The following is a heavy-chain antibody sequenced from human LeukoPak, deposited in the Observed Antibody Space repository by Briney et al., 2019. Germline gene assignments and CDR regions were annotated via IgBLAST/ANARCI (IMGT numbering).Heavy chain of an antibody. CDR3: AAAVAGSVDY. CDR1: GGSISSYY. V-gene: IGHV4-59*01. Sequence: PSETLSLTCTVSGGSISSYYWSWIRQPPGKGLEWIGYIYYSGSTNYNPSLKSRVTISVDTSKNQFSLKLSSVTAADTAVYYCAAAVAGSVDYWGQGTLVTVSS. D-gene: IGHD6-19*01. CDR2: IYYSGST. J-gene: IGHJ4*02.